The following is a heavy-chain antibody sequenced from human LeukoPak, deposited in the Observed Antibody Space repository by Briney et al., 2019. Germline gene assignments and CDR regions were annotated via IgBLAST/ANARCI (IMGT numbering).Heavy chain of an antibody. CDR3: AKDLTMIVVVITTSPFDY. J-gene: IGHJ4*02. Sequence: GGSLRLSCAASGFTVSSNYMSWVRQAPGKGLEWVSAISGSGGSTYYADSVKGRFTISRDNSKNTLYLQMNSLRAEDTAVYYCAKDLTMIVVVITTSPFDYWGQGTLVTVSS. CDR1: GFTVSSNY. D-gene: IGHD3-22*01. CDR2: ISGSGGST. V-gene: IGHV3-23*01.